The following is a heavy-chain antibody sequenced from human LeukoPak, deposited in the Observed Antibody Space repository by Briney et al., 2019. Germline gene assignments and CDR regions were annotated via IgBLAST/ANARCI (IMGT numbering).Heavy chain of an antibody. Sequence: SQTLSLTCTVSAGSISSGDYYWSWIRQPPGKGLQWIRYIYYSGSTYYNPSLKSRVTTSVDTSKNQFSLKLSSVTAADTAVYYCARGAPPWIQLWSANFDYWGQGTLVTVSS. CDR1: AGSISSGDYY. CDR3: ARGAPPWIQLWSANFDY. V-gene: IGHV4-30-4*08. D-gene: IGHD5-18*01. J-gene: IGHJ4*02. CDR2: IYYSGST.